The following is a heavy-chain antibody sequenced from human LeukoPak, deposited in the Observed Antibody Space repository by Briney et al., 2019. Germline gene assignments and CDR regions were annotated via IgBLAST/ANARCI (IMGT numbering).Heavy chain of an antibody. J-gene: IGHJ5*02. CDR3: ARSYCGGDCYSDNWFDP. D-gene: IGHD2-21*02. CDR2: VNPNSGDT. V-gene: IGHV1-2*06. Sequence: ASVKVSCKASGFTFTGYYIHWVRQAPGHGLEWMGRVNPNSGDTNYAQNFQGRVTMTRDTSISTAYMELSGLRSDDTAVYYCARSYCGGDCYSDNWFDPWGQGTLVTVPS. CDR1: GFTFTGYY.